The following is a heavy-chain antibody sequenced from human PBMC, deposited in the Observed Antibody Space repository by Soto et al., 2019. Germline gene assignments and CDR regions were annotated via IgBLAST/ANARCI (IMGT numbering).Heavy chain of an antibody. CDR3: ARDGVLATGPIEY. CDR1: GFTLSDYY. V-gene: IGHV3-11*01. D-gene: IGHD5-12*01. Sequence: QVQLVESGGGLVEPGGSLRLSCAASGFTLSDYYMSWVRQAPGKGLEWLSYISSSSTTVYYVDSVKGRFTISRDNAKNSLYLQMDSLRVEDTAVYYCARDGVLATGPIEYWGQGAQVTVSS. J-gene: IGHJ4*02. CDR2: ISSSSTTV.